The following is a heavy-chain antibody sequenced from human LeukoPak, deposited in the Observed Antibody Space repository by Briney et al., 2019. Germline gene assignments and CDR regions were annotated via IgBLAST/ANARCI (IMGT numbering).Heavy chain of an antibody. V-gene: IGHV3-23*01. CDR3: AELGITMIGGV. CDR2: ISGSGGST. D-gene: IGHD3-10*02. CDR1: GFTFSGYG. J-gene: IGHJ6*04. Sequence: GGSLRLSCAASGFTFSGYGMSWVRQAPGKGLEWVSAISGSGGSTYYADSVKGRFTISRDDSKNTLYLQMNSLRAEDTAVYYCAELGITMIGGVWGKGTTVTISS.